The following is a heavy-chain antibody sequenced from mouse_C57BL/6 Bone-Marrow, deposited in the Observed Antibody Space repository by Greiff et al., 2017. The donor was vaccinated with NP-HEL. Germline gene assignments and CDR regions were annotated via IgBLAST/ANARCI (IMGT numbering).Heavy chain of an antibody. Sequence: EVQLQESGPGLVKPSQSLSLTCSVTGYSITSGYYWNWIRQFPGNKLEWMGYISYDGSNNYNPSLKNRISITRDTSKNQFFLKLNSVTTEDTATYYCARSENYYSNSYYAMDYWGQGTSVTVSS. V-gene: IGHV3-6*01. CDR1: GYSITSGYY. D-gene: IGHD2-5*01. CDR2: ISYDGSN. CDR3: ARSENYYSNSYYAMDY. J-gene: IGHJ4*01.